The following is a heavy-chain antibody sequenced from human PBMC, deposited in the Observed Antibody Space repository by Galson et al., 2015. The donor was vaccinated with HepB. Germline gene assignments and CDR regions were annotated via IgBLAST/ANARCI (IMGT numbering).Heavy chain of an antibody. V-gene: IGHV3-21*01. J-gene: IGHJ3*02. CDR3: AGDLSTSRRAYDI. Sequence: SLRLSCAASGFTLSTYNMNWVRQAPGKGLEWVSSIATGNTHMKYAESVKGRFTISRDDAKNSLYLQMSSLRAEDTAIYYCAGDLSTSRRAYDIWGQGTLVTVSS. CDR1: GFTLSTYN. CDR2: IATGNTHM. D-gene: IGHD2-2*01.